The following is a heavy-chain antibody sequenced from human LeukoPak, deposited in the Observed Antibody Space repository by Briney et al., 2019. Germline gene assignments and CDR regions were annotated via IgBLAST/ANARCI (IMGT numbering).Heavy chain of an antibody. V-gene: IGHV4-61*01. CDR2: FYYTGST. Sequence: PSETLSLTCTVSGGSVSGGSYYWSWIRQPPGKGLEWIGNFYYTGSTNYNPSLKSRVTISVDTSKNQFSLRLSSVTAADTAVYYCASGQFLVSNDYWGQGILVTVSS. CDR3: ASGQFLVSNDY. CDR1: GGSVSGGSYY. J-gene: IGHJ4*02. D-gene: IGHD5/OR15-5a*01.